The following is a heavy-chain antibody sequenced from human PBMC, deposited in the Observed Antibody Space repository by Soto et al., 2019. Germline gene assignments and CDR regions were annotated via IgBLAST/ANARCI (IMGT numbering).Heavy chain of an antibody. CDR1: GLTVSGKKY. D-gene: IGHD1-1*01. CDR2: LYDVDGS. CDR3: ATWHEREHAYDV. Sequence: VGSLRLSCSASGLTVSGKKYVAWVRQAPGKGLEWVSALYDVDGSFYSDSVKGRFTTSSDSSKTTVYLQMNDLRPADTAVYYCATWHEREHAYDVWGQGTTVTVSS. J-gene: IGHJ3*01. V-gene: IGHV3-53*01.